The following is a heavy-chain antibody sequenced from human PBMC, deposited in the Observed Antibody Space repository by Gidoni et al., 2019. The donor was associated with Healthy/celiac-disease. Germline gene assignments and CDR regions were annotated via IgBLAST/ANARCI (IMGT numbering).Heavy chain of an antibody. CDR1: GFTFSSYA. J-gene: IGHJ6*03. CDR3: AKELYAAGDYYYYYYMDV. D-gene: IGHD6-13*01. V-gene: IGHV3-30*18. Sequence: QVQLVESGGGVVQPGRSLRLSCAASGFTFSSYAMHWVRQAAGKGLEWVASISYDGSNKYYADAVKGRFTISRDNSKNTLYLQMNSLRAEDTAVYYCAKELYAAGDYYYYYYMDVWGKGTTVTVSS. CDR2: ISYDGSNK.